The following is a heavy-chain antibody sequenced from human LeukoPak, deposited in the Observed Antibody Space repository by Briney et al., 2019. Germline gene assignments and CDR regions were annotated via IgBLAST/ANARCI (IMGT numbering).Heavy chain of an antibody. CDR2: IYWNDDK. D-gene: IGHD6-13*01. J-gene: IGHJ4*02. CDR1: GFSLSTSGVG. CDR3: AHSRLGYSSSWSSPEYYFDY. V-gene: IGHV2-5*01. Sequence: ESGPTLVKPTQTLMLTCSFSGFSLSTSGVGVGWIRQPPGKALEWLALIYWNDDKRYSPSLKSRLTITKDTSKNQVVLTMTNMDPVDTATYYCAHSRLGYSSSWSSPEYYFDYWGQGTLVTVSS.